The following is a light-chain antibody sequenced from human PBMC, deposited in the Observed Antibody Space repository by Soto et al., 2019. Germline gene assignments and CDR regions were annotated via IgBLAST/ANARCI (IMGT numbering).Light chain of an antibody. V-gene: IGKV1-39*01. CDR1: QSISSY. J-gene: IGKJ5*01. Sequence: DIQMTQSPSSLPASVGDRVTITSRASQSISSYLNWYQQKPGKAPKLLIYAASSLQSGVPSRFSGSGSGTDFTLTISSLQPEDFATYYCQQSYSTPPITFGQGTRLEIK. CDR3: QQSYSTPPIT. CDR2: AAS.